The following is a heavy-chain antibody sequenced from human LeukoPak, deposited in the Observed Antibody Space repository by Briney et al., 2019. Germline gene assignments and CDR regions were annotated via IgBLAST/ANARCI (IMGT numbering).Heavy chain of an antibody. Sequence: GGSLRLSCAASGFTFSSYSMNWVRQAPGKGLEWVSSITGSSSYIYYADSVKGRFTISRDNAKNSLYLQMNSLRAGDSAVYYCTRGNSGWYHNFDYWGQGTLVTVSS. CDR3: TRGNSGWYHNFDY. D-gene: IGHD6-19*01. V-gene: IGHV3-21*01. CDR1: GFTFSSYS. CDR2: ITGSSSYI. J-gene: IGHJ4*02.